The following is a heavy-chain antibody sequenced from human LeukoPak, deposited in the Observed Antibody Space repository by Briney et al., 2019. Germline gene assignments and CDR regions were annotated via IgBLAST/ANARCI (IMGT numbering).Heavy chain of an antibody. D-gene: IGHD5-18*01. J-gene: IGHJ3*02. CDR2: ISYDGSSK. Sequence: GGSLRLSCAASGFTFSSYEMNWVRQAPGKGLEWVAVISYDGSSKYYADSVKGRFTISRDNSKNTLYLQMNSLRAEDTAVYYCARARSSYGYGDAFDIWGQGTMVTVSS. CDR3: ARARSSYGYGDAFDI. CDR1: GFTFSSYE. V-gene: IGHV3-30*04.